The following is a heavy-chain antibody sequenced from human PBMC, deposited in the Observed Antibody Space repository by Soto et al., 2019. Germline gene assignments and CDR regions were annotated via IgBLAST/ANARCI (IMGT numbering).Heavy chain of an antibody. CDR2: TYYRSKWYN. V-gene: IGHV6-1*01. Sequence: SQTLSLTCAISGDSVSSNSAAWNWIRQSPSRGLEWLGRTYYRSKWYNDYAVSVKSRITINPDTSKNQFSLQLNSVTPEDTAVYYCARDLQYNSSCPRGEAFDIWGQGTMVTVSS. J-gene: IGHJ3*02. CDR3: ARDLQYNSSCPRGEAFDI. CDR1: GDSVSSNSAA. D-gene: IGHD6-13*01.